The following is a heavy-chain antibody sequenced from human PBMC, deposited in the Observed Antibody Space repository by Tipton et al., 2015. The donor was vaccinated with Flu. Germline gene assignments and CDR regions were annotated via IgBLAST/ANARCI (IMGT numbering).Heavy chain of an antibody. D-gene: IGHD2-15*01. CDR1: GFTFSSYW. Sequence: SLRLSCAASGFTFSSYWMSWVRQAPGKGLEWVANIKQDGSEKYYVDSVKGRFTVSRDNAKNSLYLQMNSLRAEDTAVYYCAREDRIFSADYWGQGTLVTVSS. CDR2: IKQDGSEK. J-gene: IGHJ4*02. CDR3: AREDRIFSADY. V-gene: IGHV3-7*01.